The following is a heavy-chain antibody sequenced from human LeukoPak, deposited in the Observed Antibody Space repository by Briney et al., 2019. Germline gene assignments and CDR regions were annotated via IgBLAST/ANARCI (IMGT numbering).Heavy chain of an antibody. J-gene: IGHJ4*02. CDR1: GFTFSSYE. Sequence: GGSLRLSCAASGFTFSSYEMNWVRQAPGKGLEWVSYISSSGSTIYYADSVKGRLTIYRDTAKNSLYLQMNSLRAEDTAVYYCARVAGYSSGWLAFDYWGQGTLVTVSS. CDR3: ARVAGYSSGWLAFDY. D-gene: IGHD6-19*01. CDR2: ISSSGSTI. V-gene: IGHV3-48*03.